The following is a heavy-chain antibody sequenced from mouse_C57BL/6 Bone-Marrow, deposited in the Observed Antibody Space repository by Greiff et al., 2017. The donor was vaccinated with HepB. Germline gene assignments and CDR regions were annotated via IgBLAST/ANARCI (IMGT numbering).Heavy chain of an antibody. V-gene: IGHV1-75*01. CDR2: IFPGSGST. D-gene: IGHD1-1*01. J-gene: IGHJ2*01. Sequence: VKLVESGPELVKPGASVKISCKASGYTFTDYYINWVKQRPGQGLEWIGWIFPGSGSTYYNEKFKGKATLTVDKSSSTAYMLLSSLTSEDSAVYFCARDYYGSSPDYWGQGTTLTVSS. CDR1: GYTFTDYY. CDR3: ARDYYGSSPDY.